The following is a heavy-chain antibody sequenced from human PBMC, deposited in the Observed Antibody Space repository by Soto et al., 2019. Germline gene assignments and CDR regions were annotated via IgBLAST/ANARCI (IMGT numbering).Heavy chain of an antibody. CDR3: ATRGTQGRWLECADY. V-gene: IGHV1-69*01. J-gene: IGHJ4*02. CDR1: GGTFSSLG. Sequence: QVQLVQSGAEVKRPGSSVKVSCEASGGTFSSLGFTWVRQAPGQGLEWMGGIIAISGRTTFAPKFLGRVTITADESTRTTYMELTALTSDDTAIYYCATRGTQGRWLECADYWGQGTLVTVSS. CDR2: IIAISGRT. D-gene: IGHD5-12*01.